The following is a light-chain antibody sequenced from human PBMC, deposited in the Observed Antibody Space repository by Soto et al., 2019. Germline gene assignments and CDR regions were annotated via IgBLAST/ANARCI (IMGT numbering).Light chain of an antibody. CDR2: GAS. V-gene: IGKV3-11*01. CDR3: QQYNSYSYT. J-gene: IGKJ2*01. CDR1: QSVHTF. Sequence: EVVLTQFPATLSLSPGDRAALSCKASQSVHTFLAWYQQRPGQAPRLLIYGASNRAAGIPDRFSGSGSGTNFTLTINSLEPEDFATYYCQQYNSYSYTFGQGTKLAIK.